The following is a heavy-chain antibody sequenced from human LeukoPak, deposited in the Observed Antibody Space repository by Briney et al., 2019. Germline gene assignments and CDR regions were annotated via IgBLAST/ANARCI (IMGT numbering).Heavy chain of an antibody. CDR1: GYTFTSYD. D-gene: IGHD3-10*01. Sequence: GASVKVSCKASGYTFTSYDINWARQATGQGLEWMGWMNPNSGNTGYAQKFQGRVTMTRNTSISTAYMELSSLRSEDTAVYYCARRTGWFGELYHYYYMDVWGKGTTVTVSS. J-gene: IGHJ6*03. V-gene: IGHV1-8*01. CDR2: MNPNSGNT. CDR3: ARRTGWFGELYHYYYMDV.